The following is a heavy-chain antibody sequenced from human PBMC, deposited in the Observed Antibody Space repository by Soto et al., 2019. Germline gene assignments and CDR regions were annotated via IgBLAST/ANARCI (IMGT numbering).Heavy chain of an antibody. CDR1: GFTFSSYA. J-gene: IGHJ4*02. V-gene: IGHV3-23*01. CDR3: AKASYYDSSGYYPLYYFDD. Sequence: EVQLLESGGGLVQPGGSLRLSCAASGFTFSSYAMSWVRQAPGKGLEWVSAISGSGGSTYYADSVKGRFTISRDNSKNTLYLQMYSLRPEDTALYYCAKASYYDSSGYYPLYYFDDWGQGTLVTVSS. CDR2: ISGSGGST. D-gene: IGHD3-22*01.